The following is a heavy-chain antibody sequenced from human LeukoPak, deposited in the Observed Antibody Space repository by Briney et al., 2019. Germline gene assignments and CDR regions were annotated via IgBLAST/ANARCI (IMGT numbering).Heavy chain of an antibody. Sequence: SETLSLTCAVYGGSFSGYYWSWIRQPPGKGLEWIGEINHSGSTNYNPSLKSRVTISVDTSKNQFSLKLSSVTAADTAVYYCARSARQWLVQNYYYFDYWGQGTLVTASS. D-gene: IGHD6-19*01. V-gene: IGHV4-34*01. J-gene: IGHJ4*02. CDR3: ARSARQWLVQNYYYFDY. CDR2: INHSGST. CDR1: GGSFSGYY.